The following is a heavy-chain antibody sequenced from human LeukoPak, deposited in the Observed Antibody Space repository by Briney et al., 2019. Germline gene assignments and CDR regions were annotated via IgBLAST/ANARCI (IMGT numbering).Heavy chain of an antibody. CDR2: ISSSSSYI. Sequence: GGSLRLSCAASEFTFSSYSMNWVRQAPGKGLEWVSSISSSSSYIYYADSVKGRFTISRDNAKNSLYLQMNSLRAEDTAVYYCARVTNYGGNSFNYWGQGTLVTVSS. D-gene: IGHD4-23*01. J-gene: IGHJ4*02. V-gene: IGHV3-21*01. CDR3: ARVTNYGGNSFNY. CDR1: EFTFSSYS.